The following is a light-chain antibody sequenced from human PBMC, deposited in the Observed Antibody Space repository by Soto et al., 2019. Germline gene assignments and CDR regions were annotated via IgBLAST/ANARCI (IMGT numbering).Light chain of an antibody. CDR3: SSYAGNSNYV. V-gene: IGLV2-8*01. J-gene: IGLJ1*01. Sequence: LTQPPSASGSPGQSVTISCTGTSSDVGAYKFVSWYQQNPGKAPKLIIYDVTKRPTGVPDRFSGSKSGNTASLTVSGLQAEDEADYYCSSYAGNSNYVFGSGTKVTVL. CDR2: DVT. CDR1: SSDVGAYKF.